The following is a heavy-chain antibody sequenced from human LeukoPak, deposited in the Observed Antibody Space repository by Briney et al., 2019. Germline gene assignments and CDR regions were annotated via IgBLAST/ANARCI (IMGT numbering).Heavy chain of an antibody. J-gene: IGHJ5*02. CDR2: IYYSGST. V-gene: IGHV4-39*07. CDR3: ARVAIFGVVRRSFDP. CDR1: GGSISSSSYY. Sequence: SETLSLTCTVSGGSISSSSYYWGWIRQPPGKGLEWIGSIYYSGSTYYNPSLKSRVTISVDTSKNQFSLKLSSVTAADTAVYYCARVAIFGVVRRSFDPWGQGTLVTISS. D-gene: IGHD3-3*01.